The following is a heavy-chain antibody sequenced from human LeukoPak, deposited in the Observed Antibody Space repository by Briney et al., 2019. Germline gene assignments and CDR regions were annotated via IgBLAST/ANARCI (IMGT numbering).Heavy chain of an antibody. CDR2: IYPNSGGT. V-gene: IGHV1-2*02. Sequence: ASVKVSCKASGYTFTGYYMHWVRQAPGQGLEWMGWIYPNSGGTNYAQKFQGRVTMTRDTSISTAYMELSRLRSDDTAVYYCARGAGSITIFGVVSWFDPWGQGTLVTVSS. CDR3: ARGAGSITIFGVVSWFDP. CDR1: GYTFTGYY. J-gene: IGHJ5*02. D-gene: IGHD3-3*01.